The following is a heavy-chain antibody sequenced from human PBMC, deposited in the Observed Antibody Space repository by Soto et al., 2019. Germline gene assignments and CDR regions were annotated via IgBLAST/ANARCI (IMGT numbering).Heavy chain of an antibody. Sequence: QVTLKESGPTLVKPTQTLTLTCTVSGLALRTTGVGVGWVRQPPGKALEWRALLYWDDDKRYSSSLRSRRTITKDNSEKQVVLTMTNVDTVDTATYYCVESRCGGDGLEIYSSHAYNGLDVWGQGTTVPVSS. CDR3: VESRCGGDGLEIYSSHAYNGLDV. D-gene: IGHD2-21*02. V-gene: IGHV2-5*02. CDR1: GLALRTTGVG. CDR2: LYWDDDK. J-gene: IGHJ6*02.